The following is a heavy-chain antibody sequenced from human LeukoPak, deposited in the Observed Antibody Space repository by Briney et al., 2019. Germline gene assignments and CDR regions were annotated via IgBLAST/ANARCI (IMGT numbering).Heavy chain of an antibody. CDR2: IYTSGST. Sequence: SETLSLTCTVSGGSISSGSYYWSWIRQPAGKGLEWIGRIYTSGSTNYNPSLKSRVTISVDTSKNQFSLKLSSVTAADTAVYYCARDAYGSGSHPTPYYYYYYMDVWGKGTTVTISS. J-gene: IGHJ6*03. V-gene: IGHV4-61*02. D-gene: IGHD3-10*01. CDR1: GGSISSGSYY. CDR3: ARDAYGSGSHPTPYYYYYYMDV.